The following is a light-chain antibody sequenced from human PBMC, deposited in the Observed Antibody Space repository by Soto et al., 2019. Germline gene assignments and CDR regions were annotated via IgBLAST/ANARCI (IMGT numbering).Light chain of an antibody. CDR2: KAS. CDR1: QSLGSW. Sequence: DIQMTQSPSTLSASVGDRVTITCRASQSLGSWLAWYQQKPGKAPKLLIYKASNLEGGVPSRFSGSGSGTEFSLTISSLQPDDFATYYCQQYSDYPWTFGQGTKVEIK. J-gene: IGKJ1*01. V-gene: IGKV1-5*03. CDR3: QQYSDYPWT.